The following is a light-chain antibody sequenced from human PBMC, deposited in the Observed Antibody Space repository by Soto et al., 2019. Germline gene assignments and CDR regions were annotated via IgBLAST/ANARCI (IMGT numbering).Light chain of an antibody. CDR2: KAS. V-gene: IGKV1-5*03. Sequence: DIQMTQSPSSLSASVGEIVTISCRASQTISSWLAWYQQKPGKAPKIMIYKASTLKSGVPSRFSGSGSGTDFTLTISRLEPEDVAVYYCQQYGTSPGTLGPGTKVDI. CDR3: QQYGTSPGT. CDR1: QTISSW. J-gene: IGKJ1*01.